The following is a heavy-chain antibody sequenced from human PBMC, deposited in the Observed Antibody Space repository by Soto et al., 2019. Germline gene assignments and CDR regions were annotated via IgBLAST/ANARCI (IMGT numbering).Heavy chain of an antibody. J-gene: IGHJ4*02. V-gene: IGHV1-18*01. D-gene: IGHD6-13*01. CDR3: ARVIASAADFDY. Sequence: QVQLVQSGAEVKKPGASVKVSCKASGYTFTSYGIGWVRQAPGQGLEWMGWISGYNGNTNYAQKLQGRVTMTTDTSTSTDYMELRSLRSDDTAVYSCARVIASAADFDYWGQGTLVTVSS. CDR2: ISGYNGNT. CDR1: GYTFTSYG.